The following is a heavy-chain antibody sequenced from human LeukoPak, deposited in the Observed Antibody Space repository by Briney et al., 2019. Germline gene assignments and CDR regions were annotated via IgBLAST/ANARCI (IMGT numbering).Heavy chain of an antibody. CDR1: GGSISNNY. CDR2: IYYTGST. V-gene: IGHV4-59*01. J-gene: IGHJ4*02. CDR3: AKARDSNIWYPFDY. D-gene: IGHD6-13*01. Sequence: SETLSLTCTVSGGSISNNYWNWIRLPPGKGLEWIGYIYYTGSTHYNPSLKSRVTISLDTSKSQFSLKLTSVTAADTAVYYCAKARDSNIWYPFDYWGQGTPVTVSS.